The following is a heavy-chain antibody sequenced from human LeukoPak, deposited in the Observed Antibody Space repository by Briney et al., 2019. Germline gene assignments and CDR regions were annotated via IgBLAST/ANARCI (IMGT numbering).Heavy chain of an antibody. Sequence: PGGSLRLSCAASGFTFDDYTMHWVRQAPGKGLEWVSLISWDGGSTYYADSVKGRFTISKDNSKNSLYLQTNSLRTEDTALYYCAKEHSSLGYCSSTSCYNYGMDVWGQGTTVTVSS. D-gene: IGHD2-2*02. J-gene: IGHJ6*02. CDR3: AKEHSSLGYCSSTSCYNYGMDV. V-gene: IGHV3-43*01. CDR2: ISWDGGST. CDR1: GFTFDDYT.